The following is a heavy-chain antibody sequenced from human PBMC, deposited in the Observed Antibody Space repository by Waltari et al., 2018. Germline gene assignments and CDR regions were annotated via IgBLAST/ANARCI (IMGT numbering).Heavy chain of an antibody. Sequence: EVQLVQSGAEVKKPGESLKISCKGSGYSFTSYWIGWVRQMPGKGLEWMGIRYPVDSETRYSPSFQGQVTISADKSISTAYLQWSSLKASDTAMYYCARRSPDYGSGNGFDYWGQGTLVTVSS. V-gene: IGHV5-51*01. D-gene: IGHD3-10*01. CDR2: RYPVDSET. CDR1: GYSFTSYW. CDR3: ARRSPDYGSGNGFDY. J-gene: IGHJ4*02.